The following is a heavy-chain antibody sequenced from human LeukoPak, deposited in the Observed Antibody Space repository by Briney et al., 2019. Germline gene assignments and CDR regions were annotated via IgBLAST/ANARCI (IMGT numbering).Heavy chain of an antibody. CDR1: GGTFSRYA. J-gene: IGHJ5*02. Sequence: ASVKVSCKASGGTFSRYAISWVRQAAGQGLEWMGRIIPILGIANYAQKFQGRVTITAVKSTSTAYMELSSLRSEDTAVYYCARFDSHTAMVPGGFDPWGQGTLVTVSS. CDR3: ARFDSHTAMVPGGFDP. CDR2: IIPILGIA. D-gene: IGHD5-18*01. V-gene: IGHV1-69*04.